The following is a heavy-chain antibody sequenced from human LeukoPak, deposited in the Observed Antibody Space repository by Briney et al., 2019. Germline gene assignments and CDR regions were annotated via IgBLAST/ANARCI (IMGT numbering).Heavy chain of an antibody. CDR3: ARARYDSSGYYCDY. J-gene: IGHJ4*02. D-gene: IGHD3-22*01. CDR1: GFTFDDYG. Sequence: PGGSLRLSCAASGFTFDDYGMSWVRQAPGKGLEWVSGINWNGGSTGYADSVKGRFTISRDNAKNSLYLQMNSLRAEDTALYYCARARYDSSGYYCDYWGQGTLVTVSS. CDR2: INWNGGST. V-gene: IGHV3-20*04.